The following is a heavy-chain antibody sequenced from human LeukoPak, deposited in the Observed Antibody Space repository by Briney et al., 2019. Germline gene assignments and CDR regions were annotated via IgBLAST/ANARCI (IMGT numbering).Heavy chain of an antibody. Sequence: GASVKVSCKASGYTFTSYDISWVRQATGQGLEWMGWMNPNSGNTGYAQKFQSRVTITRNTSISTAYMELSSLRSEDTAVYYCARFDDSSGYSDYWGQGTLVTVSS. J-gene: IGHJ4*02. V-gene: IGHV1-8*03. D-gene: IGHD3-22*01. CDR3: ARFDDSSGYSDY. CDR2: MNPNSGNT. CDR1: GYTFTSYD.